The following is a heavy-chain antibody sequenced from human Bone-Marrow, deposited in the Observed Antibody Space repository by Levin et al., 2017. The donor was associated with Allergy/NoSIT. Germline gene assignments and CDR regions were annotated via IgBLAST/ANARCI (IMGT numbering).Heavy chain of an antibody. CDR2: IIPIFGTA. D-gene: IGHD2-2*01. J-gene: IGHJ5*02. CDR3: ASRYCSSTSCSQSSNWFDP. Sequence: GASVKVSCKASGGTFSSYAISWVRQAPGQGLEWMGGIIPIFGTANYAQKFQGRVTITADESTSTAYMELSSLRSEDTAVYYCASRYCSSTSCSQSSNWFDPWGQGTLVTVSS. CDR1: GGTFSSYA. V-gene: IGHV1-69*13.